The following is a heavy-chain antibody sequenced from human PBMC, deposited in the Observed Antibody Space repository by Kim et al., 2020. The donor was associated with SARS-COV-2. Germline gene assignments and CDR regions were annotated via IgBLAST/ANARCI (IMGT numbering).Heavy chain of an antibody. Sequence: SVKVSCKASGGTFSSYAISWVRQAPGQGLEWMGGIIPIFGTANYAQKFQGRVTITADESTSTAYMELSSLRSEDTAVYYCASGAADIVVADWFDPWGQGTLVTVSS. CDR2: IIPIFGTA. D-gene: IGHD2-2*01. CDR1: GGTFSSYA. V-gene: IGHV1-69*13. CDR3: ASGAADIVVADWFDP. J-gene: IGHJ5*02.